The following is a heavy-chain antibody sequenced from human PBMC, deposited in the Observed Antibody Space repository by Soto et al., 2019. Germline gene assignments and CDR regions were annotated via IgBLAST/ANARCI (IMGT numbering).Heavy chain of an antibody. D-gene: IGHD7-27*01. CDR3: AKAGCRDTNCHFWAPAN. CDR1: GFNFEDYA. Sequence: EVLLVESGGGLVQPGRSLRLSCSGSGFNFEDYAMHWVRQVPGKGLEWVSSINWNSGKILYAESMDGRVTISRDNAQRSVYIQIHDPRIEDTAHYFSAKAGCRDTNCHFWAPANWSPGTLLTV. J-gene: IGHJ1*01. CDR2: INWNSGKI. V-gene: IGHV3-9*01.